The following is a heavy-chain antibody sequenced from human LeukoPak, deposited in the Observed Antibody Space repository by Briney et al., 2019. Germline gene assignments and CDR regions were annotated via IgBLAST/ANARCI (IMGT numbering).Heavy chain of an antibody. CDR2: IYHSGST. CDR1: GYSISSGYY. V-gene: IGHV4-38-2*01. D-gene: IGHD3-10*01. CDR3: ASAYYYGSGSWFDY. J-gene: IGHJ4*02. Sequence: SETLSLTCAVSGYSISSGYYCGWIRQPPGKGLEWIGSIYHSGSTYYNPSLKSRATISVDTSKNQFSLKLSSVTAADTAVYYCASAYYYGSGSWFDYWGQGTLVTVSS.